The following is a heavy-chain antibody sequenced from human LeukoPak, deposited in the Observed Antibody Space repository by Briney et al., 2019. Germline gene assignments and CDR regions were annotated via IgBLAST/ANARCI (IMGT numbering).Heavy chain of an antibody. J-gene: IGHJ4*02. CDR3: ARGLRRLDY. Sequence: SETLSLTCAVSGASISSSNYYWGWIRQPPGKGLEWIGSIYYSGSTYYNPSLKSRVTISVDTSKNQFSLKLSSVTAADTAVYYCARGLRRLDYWGQGTLVTVSS. CDR2: IYYSGST. CDR1: GASISSSNYY. D-gene: IGHD4-17*01. V-gene: IGHV4-39*07.